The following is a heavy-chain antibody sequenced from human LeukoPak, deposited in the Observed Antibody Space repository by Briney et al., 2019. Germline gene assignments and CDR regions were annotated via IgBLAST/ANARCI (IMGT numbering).Heavy chain of an antibody. J-gene: IGHJ4*02. Sequence: PSETLSLTCTVSGGSISSSSYYWGWIRQPPGKGLEWIGSNYYSGSTYYNPSLKCRITISVDKSKNQFSLKLSSVTAADTAVYYCATLEMATKFDYWGQGTLVTVSS. D-gene: IGHD5-24*01. CDR1: GGSISSSSYY. V-gene: IGHV4-39*01. CDR2: NYYSGST. CDR3: ATLEMATKFDY.